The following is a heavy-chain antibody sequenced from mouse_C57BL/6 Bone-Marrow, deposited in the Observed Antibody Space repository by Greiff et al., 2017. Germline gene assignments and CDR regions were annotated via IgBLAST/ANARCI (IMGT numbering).Heavy chain of an antibody. CDR3: ARDYDAGYYAMDY. Sequence: QVQLQQSGAELVKPGASVKISCKASGYTFTDYYINWVKQRPGQGLEWIGKIGPGSGSTYYNEKFKGKATLTADKSSSTAYMLLSSLTSEDSAVXFCARDYDAGYYAMDYWGQGTSVTVSS. D-gene: IGHD2-4*01. J-gene: IGHJ4*01. CDR1: GYTFTDYY. V-gene: IGHV1-77*01. CDR2: IGPGSGST.